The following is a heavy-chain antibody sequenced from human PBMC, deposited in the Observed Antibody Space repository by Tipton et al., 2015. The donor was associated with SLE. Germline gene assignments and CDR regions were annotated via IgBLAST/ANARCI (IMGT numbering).Heavy chain of an antibody. V-gene: IGHV4-34*01. CDR3: ARGHPHIVVVIGGGWFDP. CDR2: ISLGGST. J-gene: IGHJ5*02. Sequence: TLSLTCTVSGGSISSYYWSWIRRPPGKGLEWIGEISLGGSTNYNPSLKSRVTISVDTSKNQFSLKLSSVTAADTAVYYCARGHPHIVVVIGGGWFDPWGQGTLVTVSS. D-gene: IGHD2-21*01. CDR1: GGSISSYY.